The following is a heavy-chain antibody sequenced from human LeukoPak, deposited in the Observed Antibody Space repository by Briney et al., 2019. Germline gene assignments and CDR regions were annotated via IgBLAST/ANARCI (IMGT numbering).Heavy chain of an antibody. D-gene: IGHD2-21*01. V-gene: IGHV3-23*01. CDR1: GFTFSGYA. CDR3: AKDFRIGYSAHFDY. CDR2: ISGNGEST. J-gene: IGHJ4*02. Sequence: GGSLRLSCAASGFTFSGYAMSWVRQAPGKGLEWVSVISGNGESTYNADSVKGRFSISRDNSKNTLYLQMDSLRGEDTAVYYCAKDFRIGYSAHFDYWGQGALVAVSS.